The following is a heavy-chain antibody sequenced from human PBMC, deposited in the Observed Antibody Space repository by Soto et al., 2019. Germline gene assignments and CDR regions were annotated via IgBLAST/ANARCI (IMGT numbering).Heavy chain of an antibody. V-gene: IGHV1-69*02. Sequence: QVQLVQSGAEVKKPGSSVKVSCKASGGTFSSYTISWVRQAPGQGLEWMGRIIPILGIANYAQKFQGRVTITADKSTSTAYMELSSLRSEDTAVYYRARSLRSYCSGGSCYFGWFDPWGQGTLVTVSS. CDR2: IIPILGIA. CDR3: ARSLRSYCSGGSCYFGWFDP. D-gene: IGHD2-15*01. J-gene: IGHJ5*02. CDR1: GGTFSSYT.